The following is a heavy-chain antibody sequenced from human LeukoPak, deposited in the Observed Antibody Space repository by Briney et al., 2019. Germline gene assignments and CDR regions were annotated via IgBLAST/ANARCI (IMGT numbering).Heavy chain of an antibody. J-gene: IGHJ4*02. CDR3: ASPGPVVVPAATPRPYYFDY. V-gene: IGHV4-31*03. D-gene: IGHD2-2*01. Sequence: SETLSLTCTVSGGSISSGGYYLSWIRQHPGKGLEWIGYIYYSGSTYYNPSLKSRVTISVDTSKNQFSLKLSSVTAADTAVYYCASPGPVVVPAATPRPYYFDYWGQGTLVTVSS. CDR1: GGSISSGGYY. CDR2: IYYSGST.